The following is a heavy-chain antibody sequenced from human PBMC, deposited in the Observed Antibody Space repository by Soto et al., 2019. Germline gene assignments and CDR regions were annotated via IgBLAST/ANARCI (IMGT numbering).Heavy chain of an antibody. Sequence: GGSLRLSCAASGFTFSSHAMNWVRQAPGKGLEWLSYITNTSSTKSYADSVKGRFTISRDNAKNSLYLQMNSLRDEDTAVYYCARRITMVRGPYYYYALDVWGQGTTVTVSS. J-gene: IGHJ6*02. CDR2: ITNTSSTK. V-gene: IGHV3-48*02. D-gene: IGHD3-10*01. CDR1: GFTFSSHA. CDR3: ARRITMVRGPYYYYALDV.